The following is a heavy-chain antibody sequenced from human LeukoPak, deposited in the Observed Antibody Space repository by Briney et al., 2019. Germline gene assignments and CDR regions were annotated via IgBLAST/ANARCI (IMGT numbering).Heavy chain of an antibody. D-gene: IGHD6-13*01. CDR2: IKEDGSEK. CDR3: AKDRVTAAGYYFDY. Sequence: PGGSLRLSCAASGFTFSSYAMSWVRQAPGKGLEWVANIKEDGSEKYSVDSVKGRFTISRDNAKNSLYLQMNSLRAEDTAVYYCAKDRVTAAGYYFDYWGQGTLVTVSS. V-gene: IGHV3-7*01. CDR1: GFTFSSYA. J-gene: IGHJ4*02.